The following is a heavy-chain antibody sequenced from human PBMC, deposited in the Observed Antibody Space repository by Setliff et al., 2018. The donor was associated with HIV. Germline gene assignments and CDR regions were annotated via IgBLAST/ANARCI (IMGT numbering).Heavy chain of an antibody. D-gene: IGHD3-22*01. J-gene: IGHJ5*02. Sequence: PSETLSLTCTVSGGSISSYYWSWIRQPPGKGLEWIGYIYYSGSTNYNPSLKSRVTISVDTSTSTAYMELRSLRSDDTAVYYCAREALAWYHYDSSGYSNWFDPWGQGTLVTVSS. V-gene: IGHV4-59*01. CDR2: IYYSGST. CDR1: GGSISSYY. CDR3: AREALAWYHYDSSGYSNWFDP.